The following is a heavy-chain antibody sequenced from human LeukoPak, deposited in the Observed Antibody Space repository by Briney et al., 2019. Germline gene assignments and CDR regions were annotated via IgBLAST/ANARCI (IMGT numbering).Heavy chain of an antibody. J-gene: IGHJ5*02. CDR1: GGSISSYY. Sequence: SETLSLTCTVSGGSISSYYWGWIRQPPGKVLEWIGYIYYSGSTNYNPSLKSRVTISVDTSKNQFSLKLSSVTAADTAVYYCARPPREYYDILTGYYTPGWFDPWGQGTLVTVSS. CDR2: IYYSGST. CDR3: ARPPREYYDILTGYYTPGWFDP. V-gene: IGHV4-59*01. D-gene: IGHD3-9*01.